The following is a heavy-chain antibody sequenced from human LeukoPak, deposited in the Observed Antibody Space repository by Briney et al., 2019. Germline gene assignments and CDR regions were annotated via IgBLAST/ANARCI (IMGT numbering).Heavy chain of an antibody. CDR1: GFTFSSYS. CDR2: ISSSNSYI. J-gene: IGHJ6*02. V-gene: IGHV3-21*01. CDR3: ARDGGYDYYYGMDV. D-gene: IGHD5-12*01. Sequence: GGSLRLSCAASGFTFSSYSMNWVRQAPGKGLEWVSSISSSNSYIYYADSVKGRFTISRDNAKNSLYLQMNSLRAEDTAVYYCARDGGYDYYYGMDVWGQGTTVTVSS.